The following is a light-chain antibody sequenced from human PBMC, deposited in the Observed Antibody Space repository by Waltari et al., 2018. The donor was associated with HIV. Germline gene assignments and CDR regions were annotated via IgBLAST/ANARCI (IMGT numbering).Light chain of an antibody. J-gene: IGLJ3*02. Sequence: QSVLTQPPSASGTPGQRVTISCSGTRSNIGSNTVNWYQLLPGTAPKLLIYNDNERPSGFPGRCSGSRSGASASLTISGLQPEDEADYYCSSWDDRLNGQGVFGGGTKLTVL. V-gene: IGLV1-44*01. CDR2: NDN. CDR1: RSNIGSNT. CDR3: SSWDDRLNGQGV.